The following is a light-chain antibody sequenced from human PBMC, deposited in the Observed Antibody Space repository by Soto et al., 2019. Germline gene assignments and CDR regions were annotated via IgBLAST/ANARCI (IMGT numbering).Light chain of an antibody. CDR2: YDR. CDR1: NIRSKS. CDR3: QVWDTSSDHVV. J-gene: IGLJ3*02. V-gene: IGLV3-21*04. Sequence: SYELTQPPSVSVAPGETASVTCGGNNIRSKSVHWHQQKPGQAPVLVIYYDRERPSGIPERFSGSNSGNTATLTISRVEAGDEADYFCQVWDTSSDHVVFGGGTQLTVL.